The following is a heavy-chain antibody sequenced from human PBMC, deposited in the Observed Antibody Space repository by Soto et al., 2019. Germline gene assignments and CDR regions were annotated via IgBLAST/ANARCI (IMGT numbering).Heavy chain of an antibody. J-gene: IGHJ6*03. CDR2: INHSGST. CDR1: GGSFSGYY. CDR3: ASRGYSYGRGAYYYMDV. Sequence: SETLSLTCAVYGGSFSGYYWSWIRQPPGKGLEWIGEINHSGSTNYNPSLKSRVTISVDTSKNQFSLKLSSVTAADTAVYYCASRGYSYGRGAYYYMDVWGKGTTVTVSS. D-gene: IGHD5-18*01. V-gene: IGHV4-34*01.